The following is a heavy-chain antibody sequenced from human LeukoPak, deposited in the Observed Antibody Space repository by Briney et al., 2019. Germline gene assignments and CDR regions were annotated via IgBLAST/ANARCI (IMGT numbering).Heavy chain of an antibody. Sequence: SETLSLTCTVSGGSISSSSYYWGWIRQPPGKGLEWIGSIYHSGSTYYNPSLKSRVTMSVDTSKNQFSLKLSSVTAADTAVYYCATTSRGSWYSYYYYGMDVWGQGTTVTVSS. CDR3: ATTSRGSWYSYYYYGMDV. D-gene: IGHD6-13*01. V-gene: IGHV4-39*07. J-gene: IGHJ6*02. CDR2: IYHSGST. CDR1: GGSISSSSYY.